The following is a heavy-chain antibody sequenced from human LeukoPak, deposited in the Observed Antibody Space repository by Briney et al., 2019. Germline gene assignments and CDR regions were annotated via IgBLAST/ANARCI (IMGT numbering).Heavy chain of an antibody. CDR2: ISGSGGST. CDR1: GFTFSSYA. D-gene: IGHD3-3*01. J-gene: IGHJ3*02. Sequence: PGGSLRLSCAASGFTFSSYAMSWVRQAPGKGLEWVSAISGSGGSTYYADSVKGRFTISRDNSKNTLYPQMNSLRAEDTAVYYCAKGPRFLEWLTQGNDAFDIWGQGTMVTVSS. CDR3: AKGPRFLEWLTQGNDAFDI. V-gene: IGHV3-23*01.